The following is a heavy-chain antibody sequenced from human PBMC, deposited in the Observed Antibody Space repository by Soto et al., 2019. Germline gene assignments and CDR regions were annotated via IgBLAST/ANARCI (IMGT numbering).Heavy chain of an antibody. V-gene: IGHV3-33*01. CDR3: TRLYYYGSGMTPGHWFDP. CDR1: GFTFSNYG. D-gene: IGHD3-10*01. J-gene: IGHJ5*02. Sequence: GGSLRLSCAASGFTFSNYGMHWVRQAPGKGLERVAVIWYDGSNKYYADSVKGRFTISRDNSKNTLYLQMNSLRAEDTAVYYCTRLYYYGSGMTPGHWFDPWGQGTLVTVSS. CDR2: IWYDGSNK.